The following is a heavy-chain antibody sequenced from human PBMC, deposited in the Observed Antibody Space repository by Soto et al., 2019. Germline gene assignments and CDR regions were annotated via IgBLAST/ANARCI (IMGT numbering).Heavy chain of an antibody. Sequence: QVQLVESGGGVVQPGRSLRLSCAASGFTFSSYVMHWVRQAPGKGLEWVAIISYDGNNKYYADSVKGRFTISRDNSKNTLSRQMNRLRAEDTAVYYCARAGCDGGSCYTLVGLRYGMDVWGQGTTVTVSS. CDR1: GFTFSSYV. CDR3: ARAGCDGGSCYTLVGLRYGMDV. V-gene: IGHV3-30-3*01. D-gene: IGHD2-15*01. CDR2: ISYDGNNK. J-gene: IGHJ6*02.